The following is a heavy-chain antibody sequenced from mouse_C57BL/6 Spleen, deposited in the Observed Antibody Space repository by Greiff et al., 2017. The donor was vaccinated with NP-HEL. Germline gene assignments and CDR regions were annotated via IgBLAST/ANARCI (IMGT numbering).Heavy chain of an antibody. CDR2: IDPETGGT. CDR3: TRNYGSSYHFDY. V-gene: IGHV1-15*01. D-gene: IGHD1-1*01. Sequence: QVQLKQSGAELVRPGASVTLSCKASGYTFTDYEMHWVKQTPVHGLEWIGAIDPETGGTAYNQKFKGKAILTADKSSSTAYMELRSLTSEDSAVYYCTRNYGSSYHFDYWGQGTTLTVSS. CDR1: GYTFTDYE. J-gene: IGHJ2*01.